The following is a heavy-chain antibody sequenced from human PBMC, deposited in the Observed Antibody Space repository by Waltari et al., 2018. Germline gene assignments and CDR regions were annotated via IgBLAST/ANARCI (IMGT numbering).Heavy chain of an antibody. V-gene: IGHV4-39*01. D-gene: IGHD2-15*01. CDR3: ARPGRVGGGSLMGLDY. CDR2: FSYDANT. Sequence: QLQLQESGPGLVKPSETLSLPCSVSGGSFSSPSYYWGWIRQPPGKGLEWIGSFSYDANTYYNPSLKSRITISVDTSKNQFSLQLRSVTAADTAIYYCARPGRVGGGSLMGLDYWGQGTLVTVSS. J-gene: IGHJ4*02. CDR1: GGSFSSPSYY.